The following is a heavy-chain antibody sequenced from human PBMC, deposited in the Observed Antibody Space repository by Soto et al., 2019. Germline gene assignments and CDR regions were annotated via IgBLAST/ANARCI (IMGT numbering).Heavy chain of an antibody. CDR1: GFTFSHYD. CDR2: IGTAGDT. D-gene: IGHD6-13*01. V-gene: IGHV3-13*01. Sequence: RRLSCAASGFTFSHYDMHWVRQTTGKGLEWVSAIGTAGDTYYPGSVKGRFTISRENAKNSLYLQMNSLRAGDTAVYYCARGPSPEATTGTLFDYWGQGTPVTVSS. J-gene: IGHJ4*02. CDR3: ARGPSPEATTGTLFDY.